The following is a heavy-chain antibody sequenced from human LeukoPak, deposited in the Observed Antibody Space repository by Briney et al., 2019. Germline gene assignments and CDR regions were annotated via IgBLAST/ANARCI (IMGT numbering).Heavy chain of an antibody. CDR1: GGSISSYY. J-gene: IGHJ5*02. D-gene: IGHD6-25*01. V-gene: IGHV4-4*07. Sequence: SETLSLTCTVSGGSISSYYWTWIRQSAGKGLEWIGRINTSGSTNYNPSLRSRVTMSVNTSKNQFSLNLTSVTAADTAVYSCAREGGDPRWLDPWGQGTLVTVSS. CDR3: AREGGDPRWLDP. CDR2: INTSGST.